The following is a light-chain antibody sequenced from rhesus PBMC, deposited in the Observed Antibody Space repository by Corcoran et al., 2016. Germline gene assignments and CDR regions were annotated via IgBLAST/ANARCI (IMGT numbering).Light chain of an antibody. J-gene: IGKJ1*01. CDR2: KAS. CDR3: QQYSSRPWT. V-gene: IGKV1-22*01. CDR1: QGISSW. Sequence: DIQMTQSPSSLSASVGDTVTITCRAIQGISSWLAWYQQKPGKAPKLLIYKASSLQSGVPSRFSGSGSGTDFTLTISSLQSEDFATYYCQQYSSRPWTFGQGTKVEIK.